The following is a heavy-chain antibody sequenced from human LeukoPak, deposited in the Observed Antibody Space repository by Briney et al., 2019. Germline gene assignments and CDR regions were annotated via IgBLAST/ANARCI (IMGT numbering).Heavy chain of an antibody. D-gene: IGHD5-12*01. J-gene: IGHJ6*03. Sequence: SETLSLTCAVYGGSFSGYYWSWIRQPPGKGLEWIGEINHSGSTNYNPSLKSRVTISVDTSKNQFSLKLSSVTAADTAMYYCAREWRIRDYYYYMDVWGKGTTVTVSS. CDR2: INHSGST. CDR3: AREWRIRDYYYYMDV. V-gene: IGHV4-34*01. CDR1: GGSFSGYY.